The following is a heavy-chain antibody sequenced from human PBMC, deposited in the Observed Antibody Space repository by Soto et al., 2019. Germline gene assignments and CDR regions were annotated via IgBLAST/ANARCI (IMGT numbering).Heavy chain of an antibody. D-gene: IGHD3-9*01. V-gene: IGHV4-4*07. CDR2: IYKGGTT. Sequence: SETLSLTCTVSGGSITNNDWTWLRLPPGKGLELIGTIYKGGTTRFNPFLKTRVAMSVDTSKNHFSLELRSVTPADTALYFCARGNLVYEYWGQGTLVTVSS. CDR3: ARGNLVYEY. CDR1: GGSITNND. J-gene: IGHJ4*02.